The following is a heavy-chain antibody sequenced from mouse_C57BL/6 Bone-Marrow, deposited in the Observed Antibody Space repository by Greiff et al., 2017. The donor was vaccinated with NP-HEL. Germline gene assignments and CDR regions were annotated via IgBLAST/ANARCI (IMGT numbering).Heavy chain of an antibody. V-gene: IGHV5-12*01. CDR1: GFTFSDYY. Sequence: EVQRVESGGGLVQPGGSLKLSCAASGFTFSDYYMYWVRQTPEKRLEWVAYISNGGGSTYYPDTVKGRFTISRDNAKNTLYLQMSRLKSEDTAMYYCARHEYDPYYYAMDYWGQGTSVTVSS. D-gene: IGHD2-10*02. CDR2: ISNGGGST. J-gene: IGHJ4*01. CDR3: ARHEYDPYYYAMDY.